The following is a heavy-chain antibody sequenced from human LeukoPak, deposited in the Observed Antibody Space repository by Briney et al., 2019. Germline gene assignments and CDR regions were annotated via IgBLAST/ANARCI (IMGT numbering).Heavy chain of an antibody. Sequence: GGSLRLSCAASGFTFDDYAMHWVRQAPGKGLEWVSGISWNSGSIGYADSVKGRFTTSRDNAKNSLYLQMNSLRAEDTALYYCAKGAGNDYYDSSGYSSFDPWGQGTLVTVSS. V-gene: IGHV3-9*01. CDR2: ISWNSGSI. J-gene: IGHJ5*02. CDR1: GFTFDDYA. D-gene: IGHD3-22*01. CDR3: AKGAGNDYYDSSGYSSFDP.